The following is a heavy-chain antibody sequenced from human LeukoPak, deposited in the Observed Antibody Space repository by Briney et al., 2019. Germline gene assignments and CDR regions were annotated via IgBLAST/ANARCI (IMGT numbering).Heavy chain of an antibody. CDR3: ATDPPGWGVGSGIGY. V-gene: IGHV3-23*01. CDR1: GFTFSSYA. J-gene: IGHJ4*02. CDR2: ISASGGGT. Sequence: GGSLRLSCAASGFTFSSYAMSWVRQAPGKGLEWVSAISASGGGTNYADSVKGRFTISRDNTRNTLYLQINSLRAEDTAVYYCATDPPGWGVGSGIGYWGQGTLVTVSS. D-gene: IGHD3-10*01.